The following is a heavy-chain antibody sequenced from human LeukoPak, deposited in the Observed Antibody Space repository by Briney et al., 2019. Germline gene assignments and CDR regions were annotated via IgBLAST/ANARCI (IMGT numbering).Heavy chain of an antibody. Sequence: ASVKVSCKPSGYTFTAYYLDWVRQAPGQGLEWMGWINPTSGGTHYAQKFQGRVTMTRDTSISTAYMELSRLTSDDTAVYYCAREGIAEPDTNWFDPWGQGTLVTVSS. CDR1: GYTFTAYY. V-gene: IGHV1-2*02. CDR3: AREGIAEPDTNWFDP. D-gene: IGHD6-13*01. CDR2: INPTSGGT. J-gene: IGHJ5*02.